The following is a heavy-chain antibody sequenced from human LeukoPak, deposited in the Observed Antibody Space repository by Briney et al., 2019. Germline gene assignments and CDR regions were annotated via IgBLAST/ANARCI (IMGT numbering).Heavy chain of an antibody. J-gene: IGHJ4*02. CDR1: GFTFDDYA. V-gene: IGHV3-9*01. Sequence: GGSLRLSCAASGFTFDDYAMHWVRQAPGKGLKWVSGISWNSGSIGYADSVKGRFTISRDNAKNSLYLQMNSLRAEDTALYYCAKDRTTVTTSDFDYWGQGTLVTVSS. CDR3: AKDRTTVTTSDFDY. CDR2: ISWNSGSI. D-gene: IGHD4-17*01.